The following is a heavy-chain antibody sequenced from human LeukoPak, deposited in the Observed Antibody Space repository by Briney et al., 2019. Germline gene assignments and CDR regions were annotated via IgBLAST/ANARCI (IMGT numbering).Heavy chain of an antibody. CDR2: IYYSGST. CDR1: GVSISSYY. V-gene: IGHV4-59*08. J-gene: IGHJ3*02. CDR3: ARHLRATDAFDI. Sequence: PSETLSLTCTVSGVSISSYYWSWIRQPPGKGLEWIGYIYYSGSTYYNPSLKSRVTISVDTPRNQFSLKLSSVTAADTAVYYCARHLRATDAFDIWGQGTMVTVPS.